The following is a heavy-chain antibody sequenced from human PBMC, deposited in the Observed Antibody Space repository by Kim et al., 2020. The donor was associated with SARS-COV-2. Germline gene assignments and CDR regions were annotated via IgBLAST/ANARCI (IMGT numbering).Heavy chain of an antibody. D-gene: IGHD3-22*01. J-gene: IGHJ4*02. V-gene: IGHV3-33*01. Sequence: GGSLRLSCAASGFTFSSYGMNWVRQAPGKGLEWVAVIWSDGSNKNYADSVKGRFTISRDNSKNTLHLQMDSLRDEDTAVYYCARGAHPHSDNVPHYFDYWGQGTLVTVSS. CDR2: IWSDGSNK. CDR3: ARGAHPHSDNVPHYFDY. CDR1: GFTFSSYG.